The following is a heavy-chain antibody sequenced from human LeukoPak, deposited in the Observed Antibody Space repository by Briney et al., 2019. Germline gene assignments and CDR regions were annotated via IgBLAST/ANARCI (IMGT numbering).Heavy chain of an antibody. J-gene: IGHJ4*02. Sequence: SETLSLTCTVSGGSISSYYWSWIRQHPGKGLEWIGYIYYSVSTNYNPSLKSRVTISVDTSKNQFSQKLSSVTAADTAVYYCARDRSGYYDSSGYYHVFDYWGQGTLVTVSS. D-gene: IGHD3-22*01. CDR2: IYYSVST. CDR1: GGSISSYY. CDR3: ARDRSGYYDSSGYYHVFDY. V-gene: IGHV4-59*01.